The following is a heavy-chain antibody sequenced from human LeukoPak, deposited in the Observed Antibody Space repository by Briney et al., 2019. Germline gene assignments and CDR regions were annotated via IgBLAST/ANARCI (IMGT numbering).Heavy chain of an antibody. V-gene: IGHV3-9*01. CDR3: ARDSSGWLDY. CDR1: GFTFDDSA. D-gene: IGHD6-19*01. Sequence: GGSLRLSCAASGFTFDDSAMHWVRQAPGKGLEWVSGISWNGGSIGYADSMKGRFTISRDNAKNSLYLQMNSLRTEDTALYYCARDSSGWLDYWGQGTLVTVSS. J-gene: IGHJ4*02. CDR2: ISWNGGSI.